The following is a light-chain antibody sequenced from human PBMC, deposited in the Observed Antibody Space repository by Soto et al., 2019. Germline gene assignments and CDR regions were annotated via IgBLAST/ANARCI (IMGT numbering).Light chain of an antibody. CDR3: QYYDDSLSAFV. Sequence: QSVLTQPPSVSGAPGQRLAISCTGSSSNIGAIYGVHWYQQLPGTAPKLLIYVNTNRPSGVPDRFSASKSGTSASLAITGLQAEDEADYYCQYYDDSLSAFVFGTGTKVTVL. CDR2: VNT. J-gene: IGLJ1*01. CDR1: SSNIGAIYG. V-gene: IGLV1-40*01.